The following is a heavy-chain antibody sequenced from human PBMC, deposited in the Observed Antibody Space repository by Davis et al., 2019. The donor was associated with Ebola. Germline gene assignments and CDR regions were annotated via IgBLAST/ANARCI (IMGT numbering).Heavy chain of an antibody. CDR2: IFYSGST. CDR1: GGSISSRNYH. Sequence: SETLSLTCTVSGGSISSRNYHWDWIRQRPGKRLEWIGSIFYSGSTYNNPSLQSQVTMSLDTSKNQLSLKLRSVTAADTAVYYCSRRGDYWGQGTLVTVSS. J-gene: IGHJ4*02. V-gene: IGHV4-39*01. CDR3: SRRGDY.